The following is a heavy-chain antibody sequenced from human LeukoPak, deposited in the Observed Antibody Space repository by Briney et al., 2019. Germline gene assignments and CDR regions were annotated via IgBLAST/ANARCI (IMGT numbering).Heavy chain of an antibody. CDR1: GGSFSGYY. CDR2: VTDTGNR. V-gene: IGHV4-34*01. Sequence: SETLSLTCAVYGGSFSGYYWTWIRQPPGKGLEWIGEVTDTGNRNYSPSLRSRVTISIDTSRNQFSLKVSSVTAADTAVYYCASSPRTQPWSWGQGTLVTVSS. D-gene: IGHD5-18*01. J-gene: IGHJ5*02. CDR3: ASSPRTQPWS.